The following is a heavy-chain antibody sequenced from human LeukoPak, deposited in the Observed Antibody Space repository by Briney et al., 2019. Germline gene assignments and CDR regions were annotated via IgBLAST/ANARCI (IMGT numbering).Heavy chain of an antibody. D-gene: IGHD1-26*01. CDR2: ISGSGDST. Sequence: GGSLRLSCAASGFTFSSYAMSWVRQAPGKGLEGVSTISGSGDSTYYADSVKGQLTISRDNSKNTLYLQLNSLRAEDTAVYYCAKSQRGYYPRRTYSYYMDVWGKGTTVTVSS. V-gene: IGHV3-23*01. CDR1: GFTFSSYA. CDR3: AKSQRGYYPRRTYSYYMDV. J-gene: IGHJ6*03.